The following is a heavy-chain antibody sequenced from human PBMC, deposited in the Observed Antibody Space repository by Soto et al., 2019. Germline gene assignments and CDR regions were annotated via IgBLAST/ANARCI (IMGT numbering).Heavy chain of an antibody. CDR3: ARDGAGSGWFDP. V-gene: IGHV3-21*01. Sequence: LRLSCAASGFTFRNYAMNWVRQAPGKGLEWVSSITISSSYIHYADSVKGRFTSSRDNAKNSLYLQMNSLRVEDTAVYYCARDGAGSGWFDPWGQGTLVTVSS. CDR2: ITISSSYI. D-gene: IGHD6-19*01. J-gene: IGHJ5*02. CDR1: GFTFRNYA.